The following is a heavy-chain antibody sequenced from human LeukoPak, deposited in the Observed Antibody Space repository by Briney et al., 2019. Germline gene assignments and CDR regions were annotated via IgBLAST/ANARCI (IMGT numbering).Heavy chain of an antibody. D-gene: IGHD3-16*01. CDR1: GFTFSSYA. CDR3: AKVGEPRASYFDY. V-gene: IGHV3-23*01. CDR2: ISGSGGST. J-gene: IGHJ4*02. Sequence: GGSLRLSCAASGFTFSSYAMSWVRQAPGKGLEWVSAISGSGGSTYYADSVKGRFTISRDDSKNTLYLQMNSLRAEDTAVYYRAKVGEPRASYFDYWGQGTLATVSS.